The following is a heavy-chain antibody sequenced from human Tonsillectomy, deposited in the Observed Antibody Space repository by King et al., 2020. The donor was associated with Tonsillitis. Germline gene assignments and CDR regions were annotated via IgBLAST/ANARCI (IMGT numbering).Heavy chain of an antibody. CDR2: ISNGGDIT. CDR3: AKAVFHNGLYDY. CDR1: GFTFSNFG. Sequence: VQLVESGGGLVQPGGSLRLSCAASGFTFSNFGISWVRQAPGKGLEWVSDISNGGDITYYADSVKGRFTISRDNSKNTLYLQMHSLRAEDTALYYRAKAVFHNGLYDYWGQGTRVTVSS. J-gene: IGHJ4*02. D-gene: IGHD2-8*01. V-gene: IGHV3-23*04.